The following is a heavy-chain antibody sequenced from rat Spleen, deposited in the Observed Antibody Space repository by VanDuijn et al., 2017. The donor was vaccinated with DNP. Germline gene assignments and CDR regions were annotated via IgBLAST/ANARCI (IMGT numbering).Heavy chain of an antibody. Sequence: EVQLVESGGGLVQPGRSLKLSCAASGFIFSDYNMAWVRQAPKKGLEWVATISYEGTSTYYGDSVKGRFTISRDNAKSTLYLQMNSLRSEDTATYYCRRPLYSSYIPFAYWGQGTLVTVSS. J-gene: IGHJ3*01. V-gene: IGHV5-22*01. CDR1: GFIFSDYN. CDR2: ISYEGTST. CDR3: RRPLYSSYIPFAY. D-gene: IGHD1-2*01.